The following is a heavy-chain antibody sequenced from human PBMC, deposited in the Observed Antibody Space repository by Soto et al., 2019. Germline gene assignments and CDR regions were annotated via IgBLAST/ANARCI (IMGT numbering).Heavy chain of an antibody. CDR3: ARDYNDFWSGHFDY. CDR2: TYYRSRWYN. V-gene: IGHV6-1*01. J-gene: IGHJ4*02. CDR1: GDSVSSNSAA. Sequence: SQTLSLTCAISGDSVSSNSAAWNWIRLSPSRGLEWLARTYYRSRWYNDYAVSVRSRITVNPDTSKNQFSLQLTSVTPEDTAVYYCARDYNDFWSGHFDYWGQGALVTVSS. D-gene: IGHD3-3*01.